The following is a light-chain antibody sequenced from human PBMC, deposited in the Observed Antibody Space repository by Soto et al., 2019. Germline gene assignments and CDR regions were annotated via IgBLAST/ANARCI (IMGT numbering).Light chain of an antibody. Sequence: EILLTPPLRTLDSSPGEGDTLSCRAINSVSTCFAWYQQKPDRAPRLPIYGASSRATCIPDSFSDSGSGTDFTLTISRLEPEDLSVYYCQQYAGSPHTFGQGTKVEI. CDR1: NSVSTCF. CDR2: GAS. CDR3: QQYAGSPHT. V-gene: IGKV3-20*01. J-gene: IGKJ1*01.